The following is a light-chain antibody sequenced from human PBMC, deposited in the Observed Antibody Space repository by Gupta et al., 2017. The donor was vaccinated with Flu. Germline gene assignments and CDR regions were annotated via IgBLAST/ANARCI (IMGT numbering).Light chain of an antibody. CDR1: SSDVGGYNY. Sequence: QAALTQPASVSGSPGQSIHISCTGTSSDVGGYNYVSWYQPHPGKAPKLMIYEVSNRPSGVSNRFSGSKSGNTASLTSSGHQAEDAADYYGSSYTSSSPWVFGGGTKLTVL. CDR3: SSYTSSSPWV. V-gene: IGLV2-14*01. CDR2: EVS. J-gene: IGLJ3*02.